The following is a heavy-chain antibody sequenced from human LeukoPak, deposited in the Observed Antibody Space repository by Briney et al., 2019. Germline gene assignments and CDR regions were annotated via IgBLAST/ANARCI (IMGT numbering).Heavy chain of an antibody. CDR3: ARRLTQYDCFDP. V-gene: IGHV6-1*01. Sequence: SQTLSLTCALSGDSVSSNSVTWNWIRQSPSRGLEWLERTYYRSTWYNDYAVSVRGRITVNPDTSKNQFSLHLNSVTPEDTAVYYCARRLTQYDCFDPWGQGILVTVSS. D-gene: IGHD2-2*01. J-gene: IGHJ5*02. CDR1: GDSVSSNSVT. CDR2: TYYRSTWYN.